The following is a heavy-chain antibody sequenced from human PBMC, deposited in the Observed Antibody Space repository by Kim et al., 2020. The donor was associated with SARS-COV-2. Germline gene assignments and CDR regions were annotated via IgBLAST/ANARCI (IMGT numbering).Heavy chain of an antibody. CDR3: ARDDFWSGFRGPKRGYGMDV. V-gene: IGHV3-53*01. J-gene: IGHJ6*02. D-gene: IGHD3-3*01. Sequence: GGSLRLSCAASGFTVSSNYMSWVRQAPGKGLEWVSVIYSGGSTYYADSVKGRFTISRDNSKNTLYLQMNSLRAEDTAVYYCARDDFWSGFRGPKRGYGMDVWGQGTTVTVSS. CDR1: GFTVSSNY. CDR2: IYSGGST.